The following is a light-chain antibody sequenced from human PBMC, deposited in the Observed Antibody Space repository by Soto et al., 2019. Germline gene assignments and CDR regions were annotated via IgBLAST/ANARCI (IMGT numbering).Light chain of an antibody. V-gene: IGLV1-51*02. Sequence: QSVLTQPPSVSAAPGQKVTISCSGGSPNIGINIVSWYQQLPGRAPKLLIYEDNKRPSGIPDRFSGSKSGTSATLGITVLQTGDEADYYCASWDTSLNSGVFGGGTKVTVL. J-gene: IGLJ2*01. CDR3: ASWDTSLNSGV. CDR1: SPNIGINI. CDR2: EDN.